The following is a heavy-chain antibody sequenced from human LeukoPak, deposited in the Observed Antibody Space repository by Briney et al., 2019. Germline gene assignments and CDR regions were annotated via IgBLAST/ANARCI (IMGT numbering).Heavy chain of an antibody. CDR3: ARFHSDIVATIVAGRLATGAFDI. CDR1: GGSISSSSYY. Sequence: PSETLSLTCTVSGGSISSSSYYWGWIRQPPGKGLEWIGSIYYSGSTYYNPSLKSRVTISVDTSKNQFSLKLSSVTAADTAVYYCARFHSDIVATIVAGRLATGAFDIWGQGTMVTVSS. V-gene: IGHV4-39*07. CDR2: IYYSGST. J-gene: IGHJ3*02. D-gene: IGHD5-12*01.